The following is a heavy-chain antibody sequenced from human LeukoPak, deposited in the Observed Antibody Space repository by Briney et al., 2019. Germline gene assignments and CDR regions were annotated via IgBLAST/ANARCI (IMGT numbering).Heavy chain of an antibody. D-gene: IGHD6-13*01. CDR3: ASRRPRLIAAAGRDYYYYYYMDV. Sequence: SETLSLTCAVYGGSFSGYYWSWIRQPPGKGLEWIGEINHSGSTNYNPSLKSRVTISVDTSKNQFSLKLSSVTAADTAVYYCASRRPRLIAAAGRDYYYYYYMDVWGKGTTVTVSS. CDR1: GGSFSGYY. CDR2: INHSGST. V-gene: IGHV4-34*01. J-gene: IGHJ6*03.